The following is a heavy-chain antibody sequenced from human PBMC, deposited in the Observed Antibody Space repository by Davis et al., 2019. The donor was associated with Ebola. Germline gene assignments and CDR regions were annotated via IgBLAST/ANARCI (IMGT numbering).Heavy chain of an antibody. CDR1: GFSFSTYD. CDR3: ARGVAGRVRGVPWAMDV. D-gene: IGHD3-10*01. J-gene: IGHJ6*02. V-gene: IGHV3-13*01. Sequence: GGSLRLSCAASGFSFSTYDMHWVRQATGKGLEWVSAIGTAGDTYYPGSVKGRFTISRENAKQSLYLQMNSLRAGDTAVYYCARGVAGRVRGVPWAMDVWGQGTTVTVSS. CDR2: IGTAGDT.